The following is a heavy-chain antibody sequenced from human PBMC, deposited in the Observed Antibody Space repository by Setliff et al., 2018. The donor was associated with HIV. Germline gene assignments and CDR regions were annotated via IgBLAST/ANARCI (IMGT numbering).Heavy chain of an antibody. CDR2: INEDGSED. D-gene: IGHD1-26*01. J-gene: IGHJ5*01. Sequence: PGESLKISCSISGFRFRDHWMSWVRQTPGKGLEWVANINEDGSEDYYADSVKGRFTISRDNAKDSVYLEINGLRVDDMGIYFCARPIEWGHPARFDSWGQGTVVTVS. CDR1: GFRFRDHW. V-gene: IGHV3-7*03. CDR3: ARPIEWGHPARFDS.